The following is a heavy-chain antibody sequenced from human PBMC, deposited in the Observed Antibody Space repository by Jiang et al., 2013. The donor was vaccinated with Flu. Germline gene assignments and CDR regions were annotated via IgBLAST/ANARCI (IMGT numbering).Heavy chain of an antibody. D-gene: IGHD1-26*01. J-gene: IGHJ4*02. Sequence: SGYTFTNYYIHWVREAPGQGLEWLGWINPKSGDTYYAQKFQGRVTMTGDTSISTAYMEVSSLRSDDTALYYCARDRMGSYEYWGQGTPVTVSS. CDR2: INPKSGDT. V-gene: IGHV1-2*02. CDR1: GYTFTNYY. CDR3: ARDRMGSYEY.